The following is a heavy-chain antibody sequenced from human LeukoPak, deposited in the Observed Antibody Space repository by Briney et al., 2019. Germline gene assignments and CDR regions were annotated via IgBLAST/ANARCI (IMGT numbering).Heavy chain of an antibody. V-gene: IGHV3-48*01. CDR3: ARDYVWGSYPYPLDY. Sequence: GGSLRLSCAASGFTFSSYSMNWVRQAPGKGLEWVSYISSSSSTIYYADSVKGRFTISRDNAKNSLYLQMNSLRAEDMAVYYCARDYVWGSYPYPLDYWGQGTLVTVSS. CDR2: ISSSSSTI. D-gene: IGHD3-16*01. CDR1: GFTFSSYS. J-gene: IGHJ4*02.